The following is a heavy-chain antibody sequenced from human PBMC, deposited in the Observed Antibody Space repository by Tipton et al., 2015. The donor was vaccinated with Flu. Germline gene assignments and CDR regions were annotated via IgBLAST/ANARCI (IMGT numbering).Heavy chain of an antibody. CDR3: ARRDYRIYVSAPTIWLDS. D-gene: IGHD3-10*01. CDR1: GGSIGSHYF. J-gene: IGHJ5*01. CDR2: IDHAGNT. V-gene: IGHV4-38-2*01. Sequence: TLSLTCAVYGGSIGSHYFWGWIRQPPGKGLEWIGNIDHAGNTYNNPSLKSRVRLSVDTSKNQFSLKLSSVTAADTAVYYCARRDYRIYVSAPTIWLDSWGQGTLVTVSS.